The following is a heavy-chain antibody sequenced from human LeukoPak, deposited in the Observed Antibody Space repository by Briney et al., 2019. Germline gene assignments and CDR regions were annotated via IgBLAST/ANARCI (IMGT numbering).Heavy chain of an antibody. D-gene: IGHD3-16*02. CDR1: GFTFSSYW. J-gene: IGHJ4*02. V-gene: IGHV3-7*01. CDR2: IKQDGSEK. Sequence: GGSLRLSCAASGFTFSSYWMSWVRQAPGKGLEWVANIKQDGSEKYYVDSVKGRFTISRDNAKNSLYLQMNSLRAEDTAVYYCARDGVIMITFGGVIGHDKSFDYWGQGTLVTVSS. CDR3: ARDGVIMITFGGVIGHDKSFDY.